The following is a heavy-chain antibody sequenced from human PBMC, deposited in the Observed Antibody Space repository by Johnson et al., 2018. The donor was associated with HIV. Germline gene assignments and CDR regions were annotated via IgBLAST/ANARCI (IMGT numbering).Heavy chain of an antibody. CDR1: GFSFTNAW. CDR3: TTLPPAWRAFHI. V-gene: IGHV3-15*06. CDR2: NKSETEYVTT. J-gene: IGHJ3*02. Sequence: MQPVESWGGLVKPGRSLRLSCSASGFSFTNAWMSWVRQAPGKGLEWVGRNKSETEYVTTHYFAPVKGRFIISRDDSKNTLYLHMKSLKTEDTAVYLCTTLPPAWRAFHIWGQGTMVTVSS. D-gene: IGHD5-24*01.